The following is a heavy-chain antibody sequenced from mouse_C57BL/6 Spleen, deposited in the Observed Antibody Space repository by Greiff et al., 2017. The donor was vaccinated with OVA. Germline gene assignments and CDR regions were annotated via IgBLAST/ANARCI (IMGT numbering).Heavy chain of an antibody. CDR2: IYPGSGST. CDR1: GYNFTSYW. V-gene: IGHV1-55*01. J-gene: IGHJ2*01. D-gene: IGHD2-3*01. Sequence: QVQLQQPGAELVKPGASVKMSCTASGYNFTSYWITWVKQRPGQGLEWIGDIYPGSGSTNYNEKFKSKATLTADTSSSTAYMQLSSLTSEDSAVYYCARRLLPHCCDYWGQGTTLTASS. CDR3: ARRLLPHCCDY.